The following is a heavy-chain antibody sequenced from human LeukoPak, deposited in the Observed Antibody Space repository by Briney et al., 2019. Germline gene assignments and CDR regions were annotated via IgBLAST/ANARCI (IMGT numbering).Heavy chain of an antibody. CDR3: ASGSGYRIVGDAFGI. Sequence: GGSLRLSCAASGFTVSSNYMSWVRQAPGKGLEWVSVIYSGGSTYYADSVKGRFTISRDNSKNTLYLQMNSLRAEDTAVYYCASGSGYRIVGDAFGIWGQGTMVTVSS. D-gene: IGHD1-26*01. V-gene: IGHV3-53*01. CDR1: GFTVSSNY. CDR2: IYSGGST. J-gene: IGHJ3*02.